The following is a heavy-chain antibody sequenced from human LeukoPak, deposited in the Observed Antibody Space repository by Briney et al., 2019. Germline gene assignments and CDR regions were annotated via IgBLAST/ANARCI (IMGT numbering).Heavy chain of an antibody. D-gene: IGHD3-9*01. CDR1: GFTFTTYW. Sequence: PGGSLRLSCAASGFTFTTYWMHWVRQAPGKGLVWVSHINSDGSITSYADSVKGRFTISRDNSKNTLYLQMNSLRAEDTAVYYCARCPQSGYYDILTGYPDYWGQGTLVTVSS. V-gene: IGHV3-74*01. CDR2: INSDGSIT. CDR3: ARCPQSGYYDILTGYPDY. J-gene: IGHJ4*02.